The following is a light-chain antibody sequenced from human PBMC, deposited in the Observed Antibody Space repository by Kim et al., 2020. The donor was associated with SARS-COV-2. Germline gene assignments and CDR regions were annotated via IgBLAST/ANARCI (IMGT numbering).Light chain of an antibody. V-gene: IGLV2-14*04. CDR1: GSAGGCCSH. CDR3: GSYTSTNTLV. CDR2: DVT. Sequence: GQSITLSCTGSGSAGGCCSHDSWHQQYPCKAPKIMIYDVTKRPSGVSNRFSGSKSGNTASLTISGLQAEDEADYYCGSYTSTNTLVFGGGTQLTVL. J-gene: IGLJ2*01.